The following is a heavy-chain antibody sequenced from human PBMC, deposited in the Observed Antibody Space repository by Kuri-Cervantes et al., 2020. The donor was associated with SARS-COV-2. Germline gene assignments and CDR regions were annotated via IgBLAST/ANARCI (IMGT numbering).Heavy chain of an antibody. CDR2: IYTSGST. V-gene: IGHV4-4*07. Sequence: SETLSLTCSVSGYSISSLDYWSWIRQPPGKGLEWIGRIYTSGSTNYNPSLKSRVTMSVDTSKNQFSLKLSSVTAADTAVYYCARAVVVVPAATTNWFDPWGQGTLVTVSS. J-gene: IGHJ5*02. D-gene: IGHD2-2*01. CDR3: ARAVVVVPAATTNWFDP. CDR1: GYSISSLDY.